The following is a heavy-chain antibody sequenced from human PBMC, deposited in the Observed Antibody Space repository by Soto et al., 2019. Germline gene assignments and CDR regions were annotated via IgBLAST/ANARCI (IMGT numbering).Heavy chain of an antibody. CDR2: INPKSGGT. CDR1: GYSFTDYH. Sequence: ASVKVSCKASGYSFTDYHIHWGRQAPGQEHEWLGRINPKSGGTSTAQKFQGWVTMTTDTSISTASMELTRLTSDDTAIYFCARGHSTDCSTGVCSFFFYHDMDVWD. V-gene: IGHV1-2*04. CDR3: ARGHSTDCSTGVCSFFFYHDMDV. D-gene: IGHD2-8*01. J-gene: IGHJ6*02.